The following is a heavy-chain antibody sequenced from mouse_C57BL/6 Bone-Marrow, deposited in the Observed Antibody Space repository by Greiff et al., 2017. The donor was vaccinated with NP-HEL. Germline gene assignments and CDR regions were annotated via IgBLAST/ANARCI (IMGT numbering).Heavy chain of an antibody. Sequence: EVKLEESGGDLVKPGGSLKLSCAASGFTFSSYGMSWVRQTPDKRLEWVATISSGGSYTYYPDSVKGRFTISRDNAKNTLYLQMSSLKSEDTAMYYCARHDGYYGWYFDVWGTGTTVTVSS. D-gene: IGHD2-3*01. CDR2: ISSGGSYT. CDR3: ARHDGYYGWYFDV. CDR1: GFTFSSYG. V-gene: IGHV5-6*02. J-gene: IGHJ1*03.